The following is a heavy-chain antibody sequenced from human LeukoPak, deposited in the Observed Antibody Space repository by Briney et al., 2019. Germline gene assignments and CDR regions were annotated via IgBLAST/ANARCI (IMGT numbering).Heavy chain of an antibody. J-gene: IGHJ4*02. CDR2: IYYSGST. CDR1: GGSISSSSYY. V-gene: IGHV4-39*07. D-gene: IGHD6-6*01. CDR3: IAARRSFFDY. Sequence: SETLSLTCTVSGGSISSSSYYWGWIRQPPGKGLGWIGSIYYSGSTYYNPSLKSRVTISVDTSKNQFSLKLSSVTAADTAVYYCIAARRSFFDYWGQGTLVTVSS.